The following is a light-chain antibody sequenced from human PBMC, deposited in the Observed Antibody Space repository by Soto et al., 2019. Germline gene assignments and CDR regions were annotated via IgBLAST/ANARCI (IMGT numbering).Light chain of an antibody. CDR1: SSDVGGYNY. V-gene: IGLV2-14*01. CDR2: EVS. J-gene: IGLJ1*01. Sequence: QSALTQPASASGSPGQSITISCTGTSSDVGGYNYVSWYQQYPGKAPKLMIYEVSNRPSGVSNRFSGSKSGNTASLTISGLQAEDEADYYCSSYTSSSTYVFGTGTKVTVL. CDR3: SSYTSSSTYV.